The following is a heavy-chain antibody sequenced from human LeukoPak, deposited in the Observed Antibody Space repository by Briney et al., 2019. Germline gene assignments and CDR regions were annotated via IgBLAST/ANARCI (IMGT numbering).Heavy chain of an antibody. J-gene: IGHJ4*02. CDR1: GFTFHVYA. CDR2: ISGNGNTI. CDR3: ARDDGASSLLDF. D-gene: IGHD3-16*02. Sequence: AGGSLRLSCAASGFTFHVYAIYWVRQAPGKGLEWVSLISGNGNTISYADSVRGRFTISRDNTKNSLYLQMDSLATEDTAVYYCARDDGASSLLDFWGQGTLVTVSS. V-gene: IGHV3-43*02.